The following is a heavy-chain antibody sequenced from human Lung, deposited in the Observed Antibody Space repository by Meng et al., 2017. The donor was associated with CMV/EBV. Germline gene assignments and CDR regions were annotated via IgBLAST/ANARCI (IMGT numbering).Heavy chain of an antibody. CDR2: ISSSSSSI. CDR3: ARDTGEVIVVVPAVISAN. V-gene: IGHV3-48*04. J-gene: IGHJ4*01. Sequence: GESXKISCAASGFTFNSYRMNWLRQAPGKGLEWVSYISSSSSSIYYTDSVKGRFTISRDNAKNSLYLEMNSLRVDDTGVYYCARDTGEVIVVVPAVISANWXQGNXVHGAS. CDR1: GFTFNSYR. D-gene: IGHD2-2*02.